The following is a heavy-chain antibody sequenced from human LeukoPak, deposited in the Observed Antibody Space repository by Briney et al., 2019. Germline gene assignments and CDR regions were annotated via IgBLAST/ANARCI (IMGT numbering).Heavy chain of an antibody. D-gene: IGHD3-9*01. V-gene: IGHV3-23*01. CDR1: GFTFSSYA. CDR2: ISGSGGST. CDR3: AKGGVRYFDRLPYYFDY. J-gene: IGHJ4*02. Sequence: GGSLRLSCAASGFTFSSYAMSWVRQAPGKGLEWVSAISGSGGSTYYADSVKGRFTISRDNSKNTLYLQMNSLRAEDTAVYYCAKGGVRYFDRLPYYFDYWGQGTLVTVSS.